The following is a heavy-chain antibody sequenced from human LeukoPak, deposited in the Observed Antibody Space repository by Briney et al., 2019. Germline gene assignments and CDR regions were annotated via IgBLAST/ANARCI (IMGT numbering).Heavy chain of an antibody. CDR3: ARTNRGYSYGYDAKSGYYYYMDV. CDR1: GGSFSGYY. J-gene: IGHJ6*03. D-gene: IGHD5-18*01. Sequence: AETLSLTCAVYGGSFSGYYWSWIHQPPGKGLKWIGEINHIGSTHYNPSLKSRVTISVDTSKNQFSLKLSSVTAADTAVYYCARTNRGYSYGYDAKSGYYYYMDVWGQGTTVTVSS. CDR2: INHIGST. V-gene: IGHV4-34*01.